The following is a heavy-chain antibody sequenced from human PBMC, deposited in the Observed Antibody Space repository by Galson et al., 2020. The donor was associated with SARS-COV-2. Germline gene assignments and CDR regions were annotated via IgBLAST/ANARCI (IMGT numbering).Heavy chain of an antibody. Sequence: GESLKISCATSGFTFESYGMTWVRQGPGKGLEWVSGINWNGGTTRYVDSVKGRFTISRDNAKKSLYLQMNSLRAEDTAFYYCARGGYSGYSYFDYWGQGSLVTVSS. CDR2: INWNGGTT. V-gene: IGHV3-20*04. J-gene: IGHJ4*02. D-gene: IGHD5-12*01. CDR1: GFTFESYG. CDR3: ARGGYSGYSYFDY.